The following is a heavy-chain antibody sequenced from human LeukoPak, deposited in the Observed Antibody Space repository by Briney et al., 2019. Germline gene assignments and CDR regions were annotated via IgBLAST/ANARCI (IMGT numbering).Heavy chain of an antibody. CDR3: ARDTVNGPFVISLDL. J-gene: IGHJ5*02. CDR1: GFTFCDYA. V-gene: IGHV3-48*03. Sequence: GGSLRLSSTASGFTFCDYAIDWVRQAPGKGPEWVAHINSADNVEYYTDSVRGRFTMSRDNAKDLLYLQMNSLRDEDTAVYYCARDTVNGPFVISLDLWGQGVLVTVSS. CDR2: INSADNVE. D-gene: IGHD2-8*01.